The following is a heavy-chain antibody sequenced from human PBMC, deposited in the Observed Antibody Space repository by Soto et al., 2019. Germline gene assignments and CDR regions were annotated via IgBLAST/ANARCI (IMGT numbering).Heavy chain of an antibody. D-gene: IGHD3-9*01. V-gene: IGHV3-21*01. CDR2: ISSSSSYI. CDR1: GFTFSSYS. J-gene: IGHJ6*03. Sequence: GGSLRLSCAASGFTFSSYSMNWVRQAPGKGLEWVSSISSSSSYIYYADSVKGRFTISRDNAKNSLYLQMNSLRAEDTAVYYCATLNYDILTGSYSLYYYYYMDVWGKGTTVTVSS. CDR3: ATLNYDILTGSYSLYYYYYMDV.